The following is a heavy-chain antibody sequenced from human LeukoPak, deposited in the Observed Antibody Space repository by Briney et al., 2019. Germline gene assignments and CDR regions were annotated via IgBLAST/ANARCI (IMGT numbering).Heavy chain of an antibody. CDR1: GGTFSSYA. Sequence: ASVKVSCXASGGTFSSYAISWVRQAPGQGLEWMGRIIPIFGTANCAQKFQGRVTITTDESTSTAYMELSSLRSEDTAVYYCARDRHIVATIVGGGEFDYWGQGTLVTVSS. D-gene: IGHD5-12*01. J-gene: IGHJ4*02. V-gene: IGHV1-69*05. CDR3: ARDRHIVATIVGGGEFDY. CDR2: IIPIFGTA.